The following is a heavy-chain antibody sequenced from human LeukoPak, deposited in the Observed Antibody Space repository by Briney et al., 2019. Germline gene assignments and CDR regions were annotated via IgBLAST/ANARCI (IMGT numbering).Heavy chain of an antibody. Sequence: KPSQTLSLTCTVSGGSISSGSYYYWSWIRQPAGNGLEWIGRIYTSGSTNYNPSLKSRVTMSLDTSKNQFSLKLTSVTAADTAVYYCASEFSTWGQGTLVTVSS. J-gene: IGHJ5*02. D-gene: IGHD3-3*01. V-gene: IGHV4-61*02. CDR1: GGSISSGSYYY. CDR3: ASEFST. CDR2: IYTSGST.